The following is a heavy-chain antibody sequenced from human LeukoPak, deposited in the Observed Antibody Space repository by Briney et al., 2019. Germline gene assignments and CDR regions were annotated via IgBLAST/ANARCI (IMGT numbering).Heavy chain of an antibody. CDR1: GFTFSSYG. Sequence: GGSLRLSCAASGFTFSSYGMSWVRQAPGKGLEWVSAISGSGGGTNYADSVKGRFTISRDNSKNTLYLQMNSLRAEDTAVYYCAKDVPDYYGSGSYYPERWGQGTLVTVSS. J-gene: IGHJ4*02. D-gene: IGHD3-10*01. CDR3: AKDVPDYYGSGSYYPER. CDR2: ISGSGGGT. V-gene: IGHV3-23*01.